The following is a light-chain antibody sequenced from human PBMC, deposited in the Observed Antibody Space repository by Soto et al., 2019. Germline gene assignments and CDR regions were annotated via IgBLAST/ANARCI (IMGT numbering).Light chain of an antibody. CDR3: QQYGSSPIP. J-gene: IGKJ5*01. CDR1: QSVSSK. CDR2: DTS. V-gene: IGKV3D-15*02. Sequence: EVRMKQSPATLSLSQGERATLSCRASQSVSSKLAWYQQKPGQVPRLLLYDTSTRATGIPARFSGSGSGTDFTLTISSLQPEDFAVYYCQQYGSSPIPFGQRTRPEIK.